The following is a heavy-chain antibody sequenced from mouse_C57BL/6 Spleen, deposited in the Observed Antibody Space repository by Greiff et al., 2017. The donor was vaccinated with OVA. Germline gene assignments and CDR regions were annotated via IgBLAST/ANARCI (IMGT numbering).Heavy chain of an antibody. CDR1: GYAFSSSW. Sequence: VQLQESGPELVKPGASVKISCKASGYAFSSSWMNWVKQRPGKGLEWIGRIYPGDGDTNYNGKFKGKATLTADKSSSTAYMQLSSLTSEDSAVYFCARWGTTAEETFDYWGKGTTLTVSS. D-gene: IGHD1-2*01. CDR3: ARWGTTAEETFDY. V-gene: IGHV1-82*01. J-gene: IGHJ2*01. CDR2: IYPGDGDT.